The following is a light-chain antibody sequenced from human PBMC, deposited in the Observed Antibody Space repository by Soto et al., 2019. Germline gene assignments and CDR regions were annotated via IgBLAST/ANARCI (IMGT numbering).Light chain of an antibody. CDR2: LEGSGSY. Sequence: QPLLTQSSSASASLGSSVKLTCTLSSGHSSYIIAWHQQQPGKAPRYLMKLEGSGSYNKGSGVPDRFSGSSSGADRYLTISNLQLEDEAEYYCETWDSNTRVFGGGTKLTVL. CDR3: ETWDSNTRV. V-gene: IGLV4-60*02. CDR1: SGHSSYI. J-gene: IGLJ3*02.